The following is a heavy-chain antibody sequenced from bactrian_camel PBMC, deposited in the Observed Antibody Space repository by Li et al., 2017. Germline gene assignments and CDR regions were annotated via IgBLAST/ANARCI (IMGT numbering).Heavy chain of an antibody. D-gene: IGHD1*01. V-gene: IGHV3S25*01. J-gene: IGHJ4*01. CDR2: VTTGGTA. CDR1: RATVDNFC. Sequence: QLVESGGGLVQPGGSLRLSCAASRATVDNFCMSWVRQAPGKGLEWVSLVTTGGTAFYTDSVKGLFTISRDNAKNAVLLQMNSLKPEDMAVYYCVSVGDYWYTGSEHWGQGTQVTVS. CDR3: VSVGDYWYTGSEH.